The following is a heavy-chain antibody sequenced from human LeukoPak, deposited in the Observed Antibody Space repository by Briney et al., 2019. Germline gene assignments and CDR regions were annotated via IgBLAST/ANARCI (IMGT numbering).Heavy chain of an antibody. D-gene: IGHD1-14*01. CDR1: GYTFTSYS. J-gene: IGHJ6*03. Sequence: GGSLRPSCKASGYTFTSYSMRWVRQAPGQGLEWMARISGNGGGTNYADSVKGRFTISRDHSKNTLYMQMSSLRAEDTAVYYCAKTRGTITDYYYYYMDVWGKGTTVTVSS. CDR2: ISGNGGGT. V-gene: IGHV3-23*01. CDR3: AKTRGTITDYYYYYMDV.